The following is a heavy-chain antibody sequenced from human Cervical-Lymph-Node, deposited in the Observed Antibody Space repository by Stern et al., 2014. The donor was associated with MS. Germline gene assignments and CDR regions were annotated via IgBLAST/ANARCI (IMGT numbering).Heavy chain of an antibody. J-gene: IGHJ5*02. Sequence: QVQLQESGPGLVKPSQTLSLTCNVSGGSVSTGDYFWTWIRQHPGKGLEWIGYISHSQGTYYNPSLKSRLSISTDTSKNQFSLKLNSVTAADTAVYYCARVAFSVVRAIIIVNWMDTWGQGTLVSVSS. CDR2: ISHSQGT. V-gene: IGHV4-31*03. CDR3: ARVAFSVVRAIIIVNWMDT. D-gene: IGHD3-10*01. CDR1: GGSVSTGDYF.